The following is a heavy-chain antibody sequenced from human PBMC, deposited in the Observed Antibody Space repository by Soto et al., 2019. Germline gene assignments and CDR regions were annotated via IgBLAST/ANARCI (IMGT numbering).Heavy chain of an antibody. CDR1: GGSISSGGYY. J-gene: IGHJ4*02. Sequence: SETLSLTCTVSGGSISSGGYYWSWIRQHPGKGLEWIGYIYYSGSTYYNPSLKSRVTISVDTSKNQFSLKLSSVTAADTAVYYCARDGDDYGDLGFFDYWGQGTLVTVSS. CDR2: IYYSGST. V-gene: IGHV4-31*03. D-gene: IGHD4-17*01. CDR3: ARDGDDYGDLGFFDY.